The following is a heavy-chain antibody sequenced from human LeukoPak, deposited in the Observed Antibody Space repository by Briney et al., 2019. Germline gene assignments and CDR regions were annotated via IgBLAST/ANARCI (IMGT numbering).Heavy chain of an antibody. J-gene: IGHJ4*02. Sequence: PSEILSLTCIVSGDSITSSYWSWIRQPPGKGLEWIGYVYHSGITNYNPSLKSRVTISIDTSKNQFSLKLNSVTAADTAVYYCVKTAGRDGLAPPYRGQGTLVTVSS. CDR2: VYHSGIT. CDR1: GDSITSSY. CDR3: VKTAGRDGLAPPY. V-gene: IGHV4-59*01. D-gene: IGHD6-13*01.